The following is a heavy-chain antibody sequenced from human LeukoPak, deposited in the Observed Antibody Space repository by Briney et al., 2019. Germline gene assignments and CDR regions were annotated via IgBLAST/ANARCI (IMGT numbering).Heavy chain of an antibody. Sequence: GGSLRLSCAASGFTFSSYGMSWVRQAPGKGLEWVSAISGSGGSTYYADSVKGRFTISRDNSKNTLYLQMNSLRAEDTAVYYCAKGGLLWFGEFSDPWGQGTLVTVSS. CDR2: ISGSGGST. CDR1: GFTFSSYG. J-gene: IGHJ5*02. V-gene: IGHV3-23*01. D-gene: IGHD3-10*01. CDR3: AKGGLLWFGEFSDP.